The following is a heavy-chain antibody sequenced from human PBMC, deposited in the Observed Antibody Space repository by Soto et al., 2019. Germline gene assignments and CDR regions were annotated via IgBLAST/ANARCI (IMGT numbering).Heavy chain of an antibody. CDR2: INHSGTT. CDR3: ARGQNDCNSNSCYGGNWFDP. J-gene: IGHJ5*02. D-gene: IGHD2-2*01. Sequence: PSETLSLTCAVYGGSFNVYYWSWIRQPPGKGLEWIGEINHSGTTNYNPSLKSRITISVDTPKNQFSLKLTSVTAADTAVYYCARGQNDCNSNSCYGGNWFDPWGQGTLVTVSS. CDR1: GGSFNVYY. V-gene: IGHV4-34*01.